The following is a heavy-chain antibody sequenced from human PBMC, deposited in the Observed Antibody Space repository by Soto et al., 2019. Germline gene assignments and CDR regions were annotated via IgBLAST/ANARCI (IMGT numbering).Heavy chain of an antibody. CDR2: TYYRSKWYN. CDR3: TRDYCSSGTCYSVY. CDR1: GDSVSSNSVA. J-gene: IGHJ4*02. D-gene: IGHD2-15*01. Sequence: SQTLSLTCAISGDSVSSNSVAWNWIRQSPSRGLEWLGRTYYRSKWYNDYAVSVRSRININPDTSKNQISLQLNSVTPEDTAVYYCTRDYCSSGTCYSVYWGQGTLVTVSS. V-gene: IGHV6-1*01.